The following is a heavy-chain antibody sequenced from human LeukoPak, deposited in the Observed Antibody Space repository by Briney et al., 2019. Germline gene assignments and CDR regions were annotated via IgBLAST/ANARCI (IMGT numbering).Heavy chain of an antibody. CDR2: INHSGGT. CDR1: GGSFSGHY. CDR3: ARPTSWVNYFDP. Sequence: PSETLSLTCAVFGGSFSGHYWTWIRQPPGKGLEWIGEINHSGGTNYNPSLKSRVTISVDTPKNQFSLKLSSLTAADTAVYYCARPTSWVNYFDPWGQGTLVTVSS. V-gene: IGHV4-34*01. D-gene: IGHD1-7*01. J-gene: IGHJ5*02.